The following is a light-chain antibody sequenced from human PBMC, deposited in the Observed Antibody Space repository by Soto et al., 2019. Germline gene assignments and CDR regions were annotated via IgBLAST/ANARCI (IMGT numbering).Light chain of an antibody. CDR2: GAS. Sequence: ETVLTQSPGTLSLSPGERATLSCRASQSVSSNYLAWYQHIPGQAPRLLIYGASTRATGIPDRFSGSGSGTDFTLTISILEPEDFAVYYCQQFDRSLPSWTFGQGTKEE. CDR3: QQFDRSLPSWT. V-gene: IGKV3-20*01. CDR1: QSVSSNY. J-gene: IGKJ1*01.